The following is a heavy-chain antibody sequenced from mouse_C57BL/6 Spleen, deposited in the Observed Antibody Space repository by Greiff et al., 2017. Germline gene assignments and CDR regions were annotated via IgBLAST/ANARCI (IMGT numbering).Heavy chain of an antibody. Sequence: VKLMESGPGLVAPSQSLSITCTVSGFSLTSYAISWVRQPPGKGLEWLGVIWTGGGTNYNSALNSRLSISKDNSKSQVFLKMNSLQTDDTARYYCARGVIYYGNFYFDYWGQGTTLTVSS. V-gene: IGHV2-9-1*01. CDR1: GFSLTSYA. CDR2: IWTGGGT. CDR3: ARGVIYYGNFYFDY. D-gene: IGHD2-1*01. J-gene: IGHJ2*01.